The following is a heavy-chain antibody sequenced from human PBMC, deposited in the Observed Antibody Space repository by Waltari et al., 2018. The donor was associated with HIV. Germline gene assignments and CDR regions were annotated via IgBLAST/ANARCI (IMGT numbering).Heavy chain of an antibody. CDR2: IYYSGST. CDR1: GGSISGYY. Sequence: QVHLQESGPGLVTPSETLSLTCTVYGGSISGYYWTWIRQPPGKRLEWIGYIYYSGSTNYHPARQSRIAISVDTSKSQFSLKLSSVTAADTAVYYCARVPGVSSIAARRFDYWGQGSLVTVSS. V-gene: IGHV4-59*01. D-gene: IGHD6-6*01. CDR3: ARVPGVSSIAARRFDY. J-gene: IGHJ4*02.